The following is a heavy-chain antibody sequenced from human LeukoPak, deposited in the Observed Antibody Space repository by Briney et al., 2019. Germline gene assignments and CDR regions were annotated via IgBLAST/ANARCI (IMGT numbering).Heavy chain of an antibody. CDR2: IYHSGST. Sequence: SETLSLTCAVSGYSISSGCYWGWIRRPPGKGLEWIGSIYHSGSTYYNPSLKSRVTISVDTSKNQFSLKLSSVTAADTAVYYCARCRSGSLWDAFDIWGQGTMVTVSS. CDR3: ARCRSGSLWDAFDI. J-gene: IGHJ3*02. CDR1: GYSISSGCY. V-gene: IGHV4-38-2*01. D-gene: IGHD2-21*01.